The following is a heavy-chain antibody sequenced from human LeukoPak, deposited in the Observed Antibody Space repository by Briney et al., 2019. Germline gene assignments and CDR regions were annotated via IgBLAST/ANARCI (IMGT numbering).Heavy chain of an antibody. Sequence: KISCKGSGYSFTSYWIGWVRQAPGQGLEWMGGIIPIFGTANYAQKFQGRVTITADESTSTAYMELSSLRSEDTAVYYCAREDYYDSSGYYLAFDYWGQGTLVTVSS. CDR2: IIPIFGTA. D-gene: IGHD3-22*01. V-gene: IGHV1-69*01. CDR1: GYSFTSYW. CDR3: AREDYYDSSGYYLAFDY. J-gene: IGHJ4*02.